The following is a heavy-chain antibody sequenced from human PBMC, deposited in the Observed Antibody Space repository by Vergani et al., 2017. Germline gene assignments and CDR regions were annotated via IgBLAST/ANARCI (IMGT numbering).Heavy chain of an antibody. Sequence: QVQLQQSGPGLVKPSQTLSLTCAISGDSVSSNSAAWNWIRQSPSRGLEWLGRTYYRSKWYNDYAVSVKSRITINPDTSKNQFSLQLNSVTPEDTAVYYCAREAVYYYDSSRWSDDFDIWGQGTMVTVSS. J-gene: IGHJ3*02. CDR2: TYYRSKWYN. CDR3: AREAVYYYDSSRWSDDFDI. D-gene: IGHD3-22*01. CDR1: GDSVSSNSAA. V-gene: IGHV6-1*01.